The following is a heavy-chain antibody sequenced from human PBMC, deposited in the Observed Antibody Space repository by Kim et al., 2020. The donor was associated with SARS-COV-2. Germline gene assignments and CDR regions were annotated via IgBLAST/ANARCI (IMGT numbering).Heavy chain of an antibody. V-gene: IGHV3-30*07. J-gene: IGHJ4*02. CDR2: K. D-gene: IGHD3-22*01. CDR3: ARDFSDSSGFDY. Sequence: KCEADSVKGRFPISRDNSKTTLYLQMNSLRAEDTAVYYCARDFSDSSGFDYWGQGTLVTVSS.